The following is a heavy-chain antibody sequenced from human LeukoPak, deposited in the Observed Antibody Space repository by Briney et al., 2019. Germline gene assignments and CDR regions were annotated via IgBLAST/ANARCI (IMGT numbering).Heavy chain of an antibody. D-gene: IGHD6-13*01. CDR2: INHSGST. V-gene: IGHV4-34*01. CDR1: GGSFSGYY. J-gene: IGHJ4*02. Sequence: SETLSLTCAVYGGSFSGYYWSWIRQPPGKGLEWIGEINHSGSTNYNPSLKSRVTISVDTSKNQFSLKLSSVTAADTAVYYCARRLANHIAGTGEGGVDYWGQGTLVTVSS. CDR3: ARRLANHIAGTGEGGVDY.